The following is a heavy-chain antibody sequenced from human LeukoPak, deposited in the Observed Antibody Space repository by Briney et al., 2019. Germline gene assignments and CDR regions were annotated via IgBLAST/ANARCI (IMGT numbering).Heavy chain of an antibody. J-gene: IGHJ4*02. D-gene: IGHD6-13*01. CDR1: GYTFTSYG. CDR3: ARGAAAGSRGDSYYFDY. CDR2: INPSGGST. V-gene: IGHV1-46*01. Sequence: ASVKVSCKASGYTFTSYGISWVRQAPGQGLEWMGIINPSGGSTSYAQKFQGRVTMTRDMSTSTVYMELSSLRSEDTAVYYCARGAAAGSRGDSYYFDYWGQGTLVTVSS.